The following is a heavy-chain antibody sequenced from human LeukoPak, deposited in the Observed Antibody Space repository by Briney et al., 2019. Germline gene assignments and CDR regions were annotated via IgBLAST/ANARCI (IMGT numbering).Heavy chain of an antibody. Sequence: ASVKVSCKASGDTFTNYYIHWVRQAPGYGLEWMGLINPGGDNTDYAQNVQGRVTMTRDTSTSTVYMGLSSLRSEDTAVYYCARIRDGYNDAYDIWGQGTMVTVSS. D-gene: IGHD5-24*01. J-gene: IGHJ3*02. V-gene: IGHV1-46*01. CDR2: INPGGDNT. CDR3: ARIRDGYNDAYDI. CDR1: GDTFTNYY.